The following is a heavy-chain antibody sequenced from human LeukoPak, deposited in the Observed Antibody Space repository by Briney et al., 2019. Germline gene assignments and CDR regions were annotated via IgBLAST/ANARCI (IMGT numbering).Heavy chain of an antibody. CDR1: GGSFSGYY. J-gene: IGHJ4*02. V-gene: IGHV4-34*01. D-gene: IGHD6-19*01. CDR2: INHSGST. Sequence: SETLSLTCAVYGGSFSGYYWSWIRQPPGKGLEWIGEINHSGSTNYNPSLKSRVTISVDTSKNQLSLKLSSVTAADTAVYYCATSGWYLLPGVYWGQGTLVTVSS. CDR3: ATSGWYLLPGVY.